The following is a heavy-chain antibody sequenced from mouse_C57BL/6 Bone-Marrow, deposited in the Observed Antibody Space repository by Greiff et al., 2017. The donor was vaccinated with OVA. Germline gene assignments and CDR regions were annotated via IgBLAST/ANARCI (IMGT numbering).Heavy chain of an antibody. D-gene: IGHD2-2*01. Sequence: QVQLQQSGAELARPGASVKLSCKASGYTFTSYGISWVKQRPGQGLEWIGEIYPRSGNTYYSEKFKGKATLTADKSSSTAYMALRSLTSEDSAVYFWASPSYGYDRDLTYWGQGTLVTVSA. CDR3: ASPSYGYDRDLTY. CDR1: GYTFTSYG. CDR2: IYPRSGNT. J-gene: IGHJ3*01. V-gene: IGHV1-81*01.